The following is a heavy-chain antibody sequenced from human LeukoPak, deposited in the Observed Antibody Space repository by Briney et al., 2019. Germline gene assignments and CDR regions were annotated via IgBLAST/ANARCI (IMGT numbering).Heavy chain of an antibody. CDR2: INPSGGST. V-gene: IGHV1-46*01. Sequence: ASVKVSCRASGYTFISYYMHWVRQAPGQGLEWMGIINPSGGSTSYAQKFQGRVTMTRDTSTSTVYMELSSLRSEDTAVYYCASTPSSGWYRRFDYWGQGTLVTVSS. CDR3: ASTPSSGWYRRFDY. J-gene: IGHJ4*02. D-gene: IGHD6-19*01. CDR1: GYTFISYY.